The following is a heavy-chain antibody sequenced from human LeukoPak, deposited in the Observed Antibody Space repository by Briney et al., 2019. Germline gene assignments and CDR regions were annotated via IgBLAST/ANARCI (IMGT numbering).Heavy chain of an antibody. D-gene: IGHD3-10*01. CDR3: ARDGGPAMVRGEYYYYMDV. Sequence: GGSLRLSCAASGFTFSSYSMNWVRQAPGKGLEWVSSISSSSSYIYYADSVKGRFTISRDNSKNTLYLQMNSLRAEDTAVYYCARDGGPAMVRGEYYYYMDVWGKGTTVTISS. CDR1: GFTFSSYS. J-gene: IGHJ6*03. CDR2: ISSSSSYI. V-gene: IGHV3-21*01.